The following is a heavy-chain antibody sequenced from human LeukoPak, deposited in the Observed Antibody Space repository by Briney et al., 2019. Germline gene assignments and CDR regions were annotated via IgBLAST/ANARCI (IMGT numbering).Heavy chain of an antibody. V-gene: IGHV3-30*03. CDR1: GFTFSTYG. J-gene: IGHJ4*02. CDR2: ISYDGSDK. CDR3: ARDSSGTTFDY. Sequence: GGSLRLSCAASGFTFSTYGMHWVRQAPGKGLEWVALISYDGSDKYYPDSVKGRFTISRDNSKNTLYLQMNSLRAEDTAVYYCARDSSGTTFDYWGQGTLVTVSS. D-gene: IGHD1-7*01.